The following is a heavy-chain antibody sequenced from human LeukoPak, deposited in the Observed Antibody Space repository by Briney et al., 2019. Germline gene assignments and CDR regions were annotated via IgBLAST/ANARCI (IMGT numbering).Heavy chain of an antibody. CDR3: ARDRGDYDSSGYYGYLDY. CDR2: IYYSGST. V-gene: IGHV4-59*11. J-gene: IGHJ4*02. CDR1: GGSIRSHY. D-gene: IGHD3-22*01. Sequence: SETLSLTCTVSGGSIRSHYWSWIRQPPGKGLEWIGYIYYSGSTNYNPSLKSRVTISVDTSKNQFSLKLSSVTAADTAVYYCARDRGDYDSSGYYGYLDYWGQGALVTVSS.